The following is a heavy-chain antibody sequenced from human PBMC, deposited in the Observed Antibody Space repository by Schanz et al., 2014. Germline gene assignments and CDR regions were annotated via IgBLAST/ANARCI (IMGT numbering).Heavy chain of an antibody. J-gene: IGHJ4*02. Sequence: VQLLESGGGLVQPGGSLRISCAASGFTFSGYALSWVRQAPGKGLEWVAATRYDGNNKYYVDSVKGRFTISRDNSKNTLYLQMNSLRAEDTAVYYCARLDSSSWYPRYWGQGTLVTVSS. D-gene: IGHD6-13*01. CDR2: TRYDGNNK. CDR3: ARLDSSSWYPRY. V-gene: IGHV3-33*08. CDR1: GFTFSGYA.